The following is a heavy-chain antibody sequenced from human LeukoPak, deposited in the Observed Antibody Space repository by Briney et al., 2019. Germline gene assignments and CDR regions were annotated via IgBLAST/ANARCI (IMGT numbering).Heavy chain of an antibody. CDR2: INPNSGGT. D-gene: IGHD3-16*02. J-gene: IGHJ4*02. CDR1: GYTFTGYY. Sequence: ASVKVSCKASGYTFTGYYMHWVRQAPGQGLEWMGWINPNSGGTNYAQKFQGRVTMTRDTSISTAYMELSRLRSDDTAVYYCARTPNEITFGGVIVPRYFDYWGQGTLVTVSS. CDR3: ARTPNEITFGGVIVPRYFDY. V-gene: IGHV1-2*02.